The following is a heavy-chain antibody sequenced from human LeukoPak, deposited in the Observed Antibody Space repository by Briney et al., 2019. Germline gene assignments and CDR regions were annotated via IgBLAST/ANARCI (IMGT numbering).Heavy chain of an antibody. V-gene: IGHV4-34*01. Sequence: SETLSLTCAVYGGSFSGYYWSWMRQPPGKGLEWIGEINHSGGTNYNPSLKSRVTISVDTSKNQFSLKLSSVTAADTAVYYCARASRPMRWGQGTLVTVSS. D-gene: IGHD2-2*01. J-gene: IGHJ4*02. CDR2: INHSGGT. CDR3: ARASRPMR. CDR1: GGSFSGYY.